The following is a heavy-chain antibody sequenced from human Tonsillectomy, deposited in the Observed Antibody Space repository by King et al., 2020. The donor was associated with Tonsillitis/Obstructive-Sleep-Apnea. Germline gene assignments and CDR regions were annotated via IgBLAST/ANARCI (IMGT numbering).Heavy chain of an antibody. D-gene: IGHD3-3*01. V-gene: IGHV3-30*18. CDR3: AKGLEWLTTSY. J-gene: IGHJ4*02. Sequence: VQLVESGGGVVQPGRSLRLSCAASGFTFSSYGIHWVRPAPGKGLGWVAVISYEGSNTYYADPVKGRFTISRDNSKNTLYLQMNSLRAEDTAVDYCAKGLEWLTTSYWGQGTLVTVSS. CDR2: ISYEGSNT. CDR1: GFTFSSYG.